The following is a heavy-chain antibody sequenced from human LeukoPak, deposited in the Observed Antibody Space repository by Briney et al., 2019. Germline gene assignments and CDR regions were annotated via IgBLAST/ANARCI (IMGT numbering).Heavy chain of an antibody. CDR1: GGSISSGGYH. D-gene: IGHD6-19*01. CDR2: IYYSGST. CDR3: ARGRSGWYNDY. Sequence: SQTLSLTCTVSGGSISSGGYHWSWIRQHPGKGLEWIGYIYYSGSTYYNPSLKSRVTISVDTSKNQFSLKLSSVTAADTAVYYCARGRSGWYNDYWGQGTLVTVSS. J-gene: IGHJ4*02. V-gene: IGHV4-31*03.